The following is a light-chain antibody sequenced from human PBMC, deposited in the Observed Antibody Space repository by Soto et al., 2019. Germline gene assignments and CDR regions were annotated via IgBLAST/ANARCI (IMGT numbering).Light chain of an antibody. V-gene: IGLV2-14*01. Sequence: QSALTQPASVSGSPGQSITISCTGTSSDVGGYNYVSWYQQHPGKAPKLMIYDVSNRPSGVSNRFSGSKSGNTASLTISGLQAEDEADYSCSSYTSSSTLVFGGGTMLTVL. CDR1: SSDVGGYNY. J-gene: IGLJ2*01. CDR2: DVS. CDR3: SSYTSSSTLV.